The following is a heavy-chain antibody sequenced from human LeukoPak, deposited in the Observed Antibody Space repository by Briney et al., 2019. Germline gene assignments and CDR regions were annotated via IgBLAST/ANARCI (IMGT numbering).Heavy chain of an antibody. V-gene: IGHV1-69*04. CDR1: GGTFSSYA. J-gene: IGHJ4*02. D-gene: IGHD2-2*01. Sequence: GASVKVSCKASGGTFSSYAISWVRQAPGQGLEWMGRIIPILGIANYAQKFQGRVTITADKSTSTAYMELSSLRSEDTAVYYCAREGYCSSTSCYLDYWGQGTLVTVSS. CDR3: AREGYCSSTSCYLDY. CDR2: IIPILGIA.